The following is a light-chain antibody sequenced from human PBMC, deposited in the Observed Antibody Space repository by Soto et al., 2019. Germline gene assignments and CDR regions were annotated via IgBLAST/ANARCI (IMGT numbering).Light chain of an antibody. CDR1: QSLGRR. CDR2: ETS. J-gene: IGKJ2*01. V-gene: IGKV1-39*01. Sequence: DIQMTQSPSSLSASVGDRVTISCRASQSLGRRLTWYQQKPGEAPKLLIYETSNFQNGVPSRFSGSGSETDFTITINSLQPEDFATYYGQQSFGSPYTFGQGTKLE. CDR3: QQSFGSPYT.